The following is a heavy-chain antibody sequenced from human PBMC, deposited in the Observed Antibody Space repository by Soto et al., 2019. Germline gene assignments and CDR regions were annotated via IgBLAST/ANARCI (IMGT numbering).Heavy chain of an antibody. Sequence: PSETLSLTCTVSGGSISSSDYYWGWIRQPPGKGLEWIGSIYYSGSTYYNPSLKSRVTISVDTSKSQFSLKLSSVTAADTAVYYCARDSVYYYDSSGYYYQYFDYWGQGTLVT. J-gene: IGHJ4*02. CDR2: IYYSGST. D-gene: IGHD3-22*01. CDR3: ARDSVYYYDSSGYYYQYFDY. CDR1: GGSISSSDYY. V-gene: IGHV4-39*02.